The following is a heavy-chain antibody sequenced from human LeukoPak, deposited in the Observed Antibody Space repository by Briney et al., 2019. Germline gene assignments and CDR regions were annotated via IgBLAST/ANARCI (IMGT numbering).Heavy chain of an antibody. J-gene: IGHJ4*02. CDR2: ISYDGSNK. Sequence: GKSLRLSCAASGFTFSGYPIHWVRQAPGKGLEWVAVISYDGSNKYYADSVKGRFTISRDNSKNTLYLQMNSLRAEDTAVYYCAKDPLTGTISYWGQGTLVTVSS. V-gene: IGHV3-30-3*02. CDR1: GFTFSGYP. D-gene: IGHD1-14*01. CDR3: AKDPLTGTISY.